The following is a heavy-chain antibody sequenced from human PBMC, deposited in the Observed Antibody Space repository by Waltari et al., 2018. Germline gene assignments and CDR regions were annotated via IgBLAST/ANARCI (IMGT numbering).Heavy chain of an antibody. D-gene: IGHD6-19*01. Sequence: QVQLVQSGAEVKKPGCSVKVSCKASAGPFSSYAISWVRQAPGQELEWMGGIIPIFGTANYAQKFQGRVTITTDESTSTAYMELSSLRAEDTAVYYCARVSSGPLGSDYWGQGTLVTVSS. CDR1: AGPFSSYA. J-gene: IGHJ4*02. V-gene: IGHV1-69*05. CDR2: IIPIFGTA. CDR3: ARVSSGPLGSDY.